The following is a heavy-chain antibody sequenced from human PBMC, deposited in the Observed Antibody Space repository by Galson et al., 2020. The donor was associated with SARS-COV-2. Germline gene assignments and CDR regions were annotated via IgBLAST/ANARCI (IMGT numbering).Heavy chain of an antibody. V-gene: IGHV1-24*01. CDR1: GYTLNELS. CDR2: FDPEDCET. CDR3: ATSFSYYYDSSGLDY. J-gene: IGHJ4*02. Sequence: GESLKIPCHVSGYTLNELSMHWVRQAPGHGLERVGGFDPEDCETIYAQKFQGRVTMTEDTSTDTAYMELSSLRSEDTAVYYCATSFSYYYDSSGLDYWGQGTLVTVSS. D-gene: IGHD3-22*01.